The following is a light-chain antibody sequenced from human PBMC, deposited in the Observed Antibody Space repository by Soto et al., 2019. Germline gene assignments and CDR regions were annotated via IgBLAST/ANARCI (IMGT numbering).Light chain of an antibody. V-gene: IGKV2-28*01. CDR2: LGS. CDR3: MQALQTPLT. Sequence: DIVMTLSPLSLPVTPGEPASISCRSSQSLLYSNGNNYLDWYVQKPGQSPQLLIYLGSNRASGVPDRFSGSGSGTDFTLTISRVEAEDVGVYYCMQALQTPLTFGGGTKVDIK. J-gene: IGKJ4*01. CDR1: QSLLYSNGNNY.